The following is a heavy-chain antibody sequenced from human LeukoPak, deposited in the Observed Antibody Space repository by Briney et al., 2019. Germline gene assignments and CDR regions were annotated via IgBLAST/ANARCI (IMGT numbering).Heavy chain of an antibody. CDR3: ARVQKGIAAAGTGGGWFEP. D-gene: IGHD6-13*01. Sequence: GGSLRLSCAASGFTFSDYYMTWIRQAPGKGMEWISYISSGGTIIYYADSVRGQFTISRDNAKKSLYLQMNSLRAEDTAVYYCARVQKGIAAAGTGGGWFEPWGQGTLVTVSA. CDR2: ISSGGTII. V-gene: IGHV3-11*01. CDR1: GFTFSDYY. J-gene: IGHJ5*02.